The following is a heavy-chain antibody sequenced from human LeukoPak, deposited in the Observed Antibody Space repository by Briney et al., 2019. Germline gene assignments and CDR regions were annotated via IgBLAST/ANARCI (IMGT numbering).Heavy chain of an antibody. CDR2: IYTSGST. CDR3: ASLRYFDWLSIDY. CDR1: GGSISSGSYY. V-gene: IGHV4-61*02. D-gene: IGHD3-9*01. J-gene: IGHJ4*02. Sequence: SETLSLTCTVSGGSISSGSYYWSWIRQPAGKGLEWIGRIYTSGSTNYNPSLKSRVTISVDTSKNQFSLKLSSVTAADTAVYYCASLRYFDWLSIDYWGQGTLVTVSS.